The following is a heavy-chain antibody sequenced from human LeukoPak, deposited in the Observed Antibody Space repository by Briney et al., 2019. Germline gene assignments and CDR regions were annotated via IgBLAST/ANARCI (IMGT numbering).Heavy chain of an antibody. CDR3: ARGRSSSSWSDY. J-gene: IGHJ4*02. CDR1: GFTFSSYW. Sequence: PGGSLRLSCAASGFTFSSYWMHWVRQAPGKGLAWVSRIHSDGSGTTYADSVKGRFTISRDNAKNTLYLQMTGLRDEDAAVYYCARGRSSSSWSDYWGQGTLVTVSS. D-gene: IGHD6-13*01. CDR2: IHSDGSGT. V-gene: IGHV3-74*01.